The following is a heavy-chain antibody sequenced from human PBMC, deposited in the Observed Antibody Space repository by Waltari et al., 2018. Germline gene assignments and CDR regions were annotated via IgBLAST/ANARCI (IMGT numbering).Heavy chain of an antibody. CDR3: ARSAFWTFDY. J-gene: IGHJ4*02. Sequence: EVQLVESGGGLVQPGRSLRLNCEDAGTIFSANWMAWVRRAPGAGLGWVAGVKQDGGEQYYVDSVKGRFTISRDNAKNSLYLQMNGLRAEDTAVYYCARSAFWTFDYWGQGTLVTVSS. CDR2: VKQDGGEQ. CDR1: GTIFSANW. V-gene: IGHV3-7*01. D-gene: IGHD3-3*01.